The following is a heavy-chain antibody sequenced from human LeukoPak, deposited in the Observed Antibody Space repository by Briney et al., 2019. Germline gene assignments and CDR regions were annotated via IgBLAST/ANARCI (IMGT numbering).Heavy chain of an antibody. CDR2: IYYSGST. CDR1: GGSISSSSYY. D-gene: IGHD5-12*01. Sequence: PSETLSLTCTVSGGSISSSSYYWGWIRQPPGKGLEWIGSIYYSGSTYYNPSLKSRVTISVDTSKNQFSLKLSSVTAADTAVYYCARDLSKVAYYYYYMDVWGKGTTVTVSS. CDR3: ARDLSKVAYYYYYMDV. V-gene: IGHV4-39*07. J-gene: IGHJ6*03.